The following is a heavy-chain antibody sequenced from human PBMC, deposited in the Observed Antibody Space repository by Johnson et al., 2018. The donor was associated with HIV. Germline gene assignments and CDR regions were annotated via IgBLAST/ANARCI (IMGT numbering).Heavy chain of an antibody. CDR3: ASWHGDYGNAFDI. CDR2: ISYDGSNK. CDR1: GFTFSSYA. D-gene: IGHD4-17*01. V-gene: IGHV3-30*04. Sequence: QVQLVESGGGVVQPGRSLRLSCAASGFTFSSYAMHWVRQAPGKGLEWVAVISYDGSNKYYADSVKGRFTISRDNSKNSLSLQMNSLRAEDTALYYCASWHGDYGNAFDIWGQGTMVTVSS. J-gene: IGHJ3*02.